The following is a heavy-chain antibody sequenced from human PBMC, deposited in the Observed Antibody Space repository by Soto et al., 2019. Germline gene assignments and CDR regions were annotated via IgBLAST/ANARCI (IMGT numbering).Heavy chain of an antibody. CDR3: ARAKAVLFNADNWFDP. J-gene: IGHJ5*02. V-gene: IGHV4-4*07. CDR1: GGSITDYS. D-gene: IGHD6-19*01. Sequence: SETLSLTCTVSGGSITDYSWVWIRQPAGKGLEWIGRIFSSGSTNYNPSLKGRITMSLDTSKNQFSLKLNSATATDTAVYFCARAKAVLFNADNWFDPWGQGILVTVSS. CDR2: IFSSGST.